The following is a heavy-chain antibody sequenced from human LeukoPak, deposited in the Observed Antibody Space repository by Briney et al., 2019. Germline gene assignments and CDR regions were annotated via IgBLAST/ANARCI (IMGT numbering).Heavy chain of an antibody. CDR2: ISWNSGSI. D-gene: IGHD3-10*01. CDR3: AKDSDYYDSGSYYTN. CDR1: GFTFDDYA. J-gene: IGHJ4*02. Sequence: GRSLRLSCAASGFTFDDYAMHWVRQAPGKGLEWVSGISWNSGSIGYADSVKGRFTISRDNAKNSLYLQMNSLRAEDTALYYCAKDSDYYDSGSYYTNWGQGTLVTVSS. V-gene: IGHV3-9*01.